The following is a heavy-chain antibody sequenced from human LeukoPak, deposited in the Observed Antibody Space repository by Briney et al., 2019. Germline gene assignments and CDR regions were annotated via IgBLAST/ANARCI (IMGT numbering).Heavy chain of an antibody. J-gene: IGHJ3*02. V-gene: IGHV1-46*01. CDR1: GYTFTSYY. CDR3: AKVITWATKPFDI. D-gene: IGHD2-21*01. Sequence: ASVKVSCKASGYTFTSYYMHWVRQAPGQGLEWMGIINPSGGSTSYAQKFQGRVTMTRDTSTSTVYMELSSLRSEDTAVYYCAKVITWATKPFDIWGQGTMVTVSS. CDR2: INPSGGST.